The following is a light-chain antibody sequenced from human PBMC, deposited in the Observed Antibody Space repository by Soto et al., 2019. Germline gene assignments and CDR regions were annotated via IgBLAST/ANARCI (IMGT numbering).Light chain of an antibody. CDR2: GAS. V-gene: IGKV3D-20*02. J-gene: IGKJ3*01. Sequence: EIVLTQSPGILSLSPGERASLSCGASQSISSSFLAWYQQKPGQAPRLLIYGASNRATGIPARFSGSGSGTDFTLTISSLEPEDFAVYYCQQRSNWPPFTFGPGTKVD. CDR3: QQRSNWPPFT. CDR1: QSISSS.